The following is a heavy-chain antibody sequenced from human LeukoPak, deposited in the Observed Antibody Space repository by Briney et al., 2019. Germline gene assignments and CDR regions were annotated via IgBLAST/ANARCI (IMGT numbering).Heavy chain of an antibody. V-gene: IGHV3-11*04. Sequence: GGSLRLSCAASGFTFSDYYMSWIRQAPGKGLEWVSYISSSGSTIYYADSVKGRFTISRGNAKNSLYLQMNSLRAEDTAVYYCARSAQQYYYYYMDVWGKGTTVTVSS. CDR2: ISSSGSTI. J-gene: IGHJ6*03. CDR3: ARSAQQYYYYYMDV. CDR1: GFTFSDYY.